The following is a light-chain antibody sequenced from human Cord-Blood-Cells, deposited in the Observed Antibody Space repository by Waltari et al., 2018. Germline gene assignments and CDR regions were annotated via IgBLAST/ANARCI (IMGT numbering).Light chain of an antibody. V-gene: IGKV1-33*01. Sequence: DIQRTQSPSSLSASVGDRATITCQASQDISNYLNWYQQKPGKAPKHLIYDASNLETGVPSRFSGSGSGTDFTFTNSSLQPEDIGTYYCQQYDNLPPFTFGPGTKVDIK. CDR3: QQYDNLPPFT. J-gene: IGKJ3*01. CDR2: DAS. CDR1: QDISNY.